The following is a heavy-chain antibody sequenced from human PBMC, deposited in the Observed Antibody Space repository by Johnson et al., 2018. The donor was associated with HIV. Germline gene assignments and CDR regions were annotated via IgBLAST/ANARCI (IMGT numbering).Heavy chain of an antibody. CDR3: TTAIVIDAFDI. CDR2: IKRKIEGETT. Sequence: VQLVESGGGLIQPGGSLRLSCAASVFTVSSNYMSWVRQAPGKGLEWVGRIKRKIEGETTDYAAPVKGRFTISRDDSKNTLYLQMNSLTTEDTAVYYCTTAIVIDAFDIWGQGTMVTVSS. CDR1: VFTVSSNY. D-gene: IGHD3-16*02. J-gene: IGHJ3*02. V-gene: IGHV3-15*01.